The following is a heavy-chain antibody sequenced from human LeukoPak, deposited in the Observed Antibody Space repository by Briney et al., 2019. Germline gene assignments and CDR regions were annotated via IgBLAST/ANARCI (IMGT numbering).Heavy chain of an antibody. Sequence: SETLSLTCAVYGGSFSGYYWSWIRQPPGKGLEWIGEINHSGSTNYNPSLKSRVTISVDTSKNQFSLKLSSVTAADTAVYYCARVSRGYCSGGSCYEVNRWFDPWGQGTLVTVSS. CDR2: INHSGST. J-gene: IGHJ5*02. D-gene: IGHD2-15*01. CDR1: GGSFSGYY. CDR3: ARVSRGYCSGGSCYEVNRWFDP. V-gene: IGHV4-34*01.